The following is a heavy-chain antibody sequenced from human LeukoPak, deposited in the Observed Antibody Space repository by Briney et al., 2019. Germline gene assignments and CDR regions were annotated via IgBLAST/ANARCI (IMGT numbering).Heavy chain of an antibody. V-gene: IGHV3-48*04. CDR2: ISSSSSTI. J-gene: IGHJ4*02. D-gene: IGHD1-26*01. CDR1: GFTFSSYS. Sequence: GGSLRLSCAASGFTFSSYSMNWVRQAPGKGLEWASYISSSSSTIYYADSVKGRFTISRDNAKNSLYLQMNSLRAEDTAVYYCARVGWELFFDYWGQGTLVTVSS. CDR3: ARVGWELFFDY.